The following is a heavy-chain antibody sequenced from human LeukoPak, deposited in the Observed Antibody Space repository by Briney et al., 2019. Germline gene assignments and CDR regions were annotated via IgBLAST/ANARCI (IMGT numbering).Heavy chain of an antibody. D-gene: IGHD6-13*01. CDR3: AKDPGSRWYGYFDY. Sequence: GGSLRLSCAASGFTFSTYAMTWVRQAPGKGLEWVSAIRGNDGNTYYADSVKGRFTISRDNSKNTLFLQMNTLRAEDTAVYYCAKDPGSRWYGYFDYWGQGTLVTVSS. V-gene: IGHV3-23*01. CDR2: IRGNDGNT. CDR1: GFTFSTYA. J-gene: IGHJ4*02.